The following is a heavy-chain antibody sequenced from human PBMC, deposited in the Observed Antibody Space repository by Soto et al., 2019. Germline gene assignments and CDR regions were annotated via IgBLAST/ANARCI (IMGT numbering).Heavy chain of an antibody. V-gene: IGHV3-72*01. CDR2: SRNRVKSLTT. J-gene: IGHJ4*02. CDR1: GFTLSDHY. Sequence: EVQLVESGGGLVQPGGSLRLSCAASGFTLSDHYLDWVRQAPGKGLEWVGRSRNRVKSLTTAYAASVRGSFTFSRDDSTNSLYLQMNSLKTDDTAVYYCARAATPASTGYDYWGQGTVVTVSS. D-gene: IGHD5-12*01. CDR3: ARAATPASTGYDY.